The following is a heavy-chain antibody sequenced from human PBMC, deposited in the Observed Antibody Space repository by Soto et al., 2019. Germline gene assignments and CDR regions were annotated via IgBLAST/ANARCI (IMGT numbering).Heavy chain of an antibody. CDR3: ALTVVTYSDN. D-gene: IGHD2-21*02. CDR2: INPAGGTT. Sequence: QVQLVQSGAEVKKPGASVRISCRASGYSFTSTYVHWVRQAPGQGPEWMGIINPAGGTTYYAQKFQGRLTITSDTPTDSVFMDLNDLTSEDTAVYCCALTVVTYSDNWGQGTLLTVSS. J-gene: IGHJ4*02. V-gene: IGHV1-46*01. CDR1: GYSFTSTY.